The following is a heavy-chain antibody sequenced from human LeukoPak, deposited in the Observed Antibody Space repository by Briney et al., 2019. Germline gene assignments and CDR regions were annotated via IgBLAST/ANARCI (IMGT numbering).Heavy chain of an antibody. CDR1: GGSFSGYY. V-gene: IGHV4-34*01. CDR3: ARARIAVTGTGVNLDWFDP. Sequence: SETLSLTCAVYGGSFSGYYWSWIRQPPGKGLEWIGEINHSGSTNYNPSLKSRVTISVDTSKNQFSLKLSSVTAADTAVYYCARARIAVTGTGVNLDWFDPWGQGTLVTVSS. D-gene: IGHD6-19*01. CDR2: INHSGST. J-gene: IGHJ5*02.